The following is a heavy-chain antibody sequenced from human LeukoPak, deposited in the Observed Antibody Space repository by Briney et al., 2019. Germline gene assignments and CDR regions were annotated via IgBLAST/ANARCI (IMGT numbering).Heavy chain of an antibody. CDR1: GYTFTAYY. Sequence: GASVKVSCKASGYTFTAYYMHWVRQAPGQGLKWMGRINPKSGDTNYAQKFQDRVTMTRDTSMSTAYMEISRLRYDDTAVYYCGRGIQSFDPWGQGTLVTVSS. CDR2: INPKSGDT. V-gene: IGHV1-2*06. J-gene: IGHJ5*02. CDR3: GRGIQSFDP.